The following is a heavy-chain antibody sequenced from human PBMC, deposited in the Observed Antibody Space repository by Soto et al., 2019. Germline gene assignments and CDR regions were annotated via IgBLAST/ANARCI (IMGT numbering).Heavy chain of an antibody. Sequence: GGSLRLSCAASGFTFSSYGMHWVRQAPGKGLEWVAVIWYDGSNKYYADSVKGRFTISRDNSKNTLYLQMNSLRAEDTAVYYCARPYYDILTGYYSRDPYFDYWGQGTLVTVS. CDR1: GFTFSSYG. CDR3: ARPYYDILTGYYSRDPYFDY. J-gene: IGHJ4*02. V-gene: IGHV3-33*01. D-gene: IGHD3-9*01. CDR2: IWYDGSNK.